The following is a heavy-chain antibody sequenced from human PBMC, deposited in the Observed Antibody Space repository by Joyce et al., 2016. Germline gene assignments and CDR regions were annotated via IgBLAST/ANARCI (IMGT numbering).Heavy chain of an antibody. CDR3: AKILTATYSSGWFLDY. J-gene: IGHJ4*02. CDR2: ISYDGIYK. D-gene: IGHD6-25*01. Sequence: QVQLVESGGGVVQPGWSLRLSCAASGLTLSNYGVHWVRQAPGKGLEWVAVISYDGIYKYYADSVKGRFTISRDNSKNTVCLEMNSLRTEDTAVYYCAKILTATYSSGWFLDYWGQGTLVTVSS. V-gene: IGHV3-30*18. CDR1: GLTLSNYG.